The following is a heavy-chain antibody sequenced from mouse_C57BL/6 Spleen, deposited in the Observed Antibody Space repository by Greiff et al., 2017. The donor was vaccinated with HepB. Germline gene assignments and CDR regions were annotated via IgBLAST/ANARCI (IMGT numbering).Heavy chain of an antibody. CDR3: TASYGNYPFDY. J-gene: IGHJ2*01. CDR2: IRLKSDNYAT. D-gene: IGHD2-10*01. Sequence: EVQRVESGGGLVQPGGSMKLSCVASGFTFSNYWMNWVRQSPEKGLEWVAQIRLKSDNYATHYAESVKGRFTISRDDSKSSVYLQMNNLRAEDTGIYYCTASYGNYPFDYWGQGTTLTVSS. V-gene: IGHV6-3*01. CDR1: GFTFSNYW.